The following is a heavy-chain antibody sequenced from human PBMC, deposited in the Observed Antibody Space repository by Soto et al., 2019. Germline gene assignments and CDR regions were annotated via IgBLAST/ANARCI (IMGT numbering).Heavy chain of an antibody. CDR2: IYYSGST. CDR1: GGSISSYY. V-gene: IGHV4-59*01. D-gene: IGHD4-17*01. Sequence: LSLTCTVSGGSISSYYWSWIRQPPGKGLERIGYIYYSGSTNYNPSLKSRVTISVDTSKNQFSLKLSSVTAADTAVYYCARAMTTVTTLDYWGQGTLVTVSS. J-gene: IGHJ4*02. CDR3: ARAMTTVTTLDY.